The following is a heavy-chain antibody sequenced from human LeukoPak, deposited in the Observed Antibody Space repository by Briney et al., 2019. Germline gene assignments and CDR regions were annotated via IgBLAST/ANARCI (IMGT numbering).Heavy chain of an antibody. CDR1: GGSISSYY. CDR2: IYYSGNT. CDR3: ARDLGYCSSTSCYNWFGP. J-gene: IGHJ5*02. Sequence: PSETLSLTCTVSGGSISSYYWSWIRRPPGKGLEWIGYIYYSGNTNYNPSLKSRVTMSVDTSKNQFSLKLSSVTAADTAVYYCARDLGYCSSTSCYNWFGPWGQGSLVTVSS. D-gene: IGHD2-2*01. V-gene: IGHV4-59*01.